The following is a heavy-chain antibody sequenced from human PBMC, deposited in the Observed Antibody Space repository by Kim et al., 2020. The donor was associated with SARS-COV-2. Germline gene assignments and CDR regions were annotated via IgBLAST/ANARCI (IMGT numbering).Heavy chain of an antibody. CDR1: GFTVSSNY. CDR3: ERDSLPIMGRGVTYYYYYMDV. CDR2: IYSGGST. V-gene: IGHV3-66*01. J-gene: IGHJ6*03. D-gene: IGHD3-10*01. Sequence: GGSLRLSCAASGFTVSSNYMSWVRQAPGKGLEWVSVIYSGGSTYYADSVKGRFTISRDNSKNTLYLQMNSLRAEDTAVYYCERDSLPIMGRGVTYYYYYMDVWGKGTTVTVSS.